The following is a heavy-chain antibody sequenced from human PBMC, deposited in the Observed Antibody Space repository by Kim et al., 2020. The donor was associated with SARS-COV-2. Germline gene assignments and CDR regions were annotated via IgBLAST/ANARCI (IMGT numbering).Heavy chain of an antibody. CDR1: GFTFSSYA. J-gene: IGHJ5*02. Sequence: GGSLRLSCAASGFTFSSYAMHWVRQAPGKGLEWVAVIWYDGSNKYYADSVKGRFTISRDNSKNTLYLQMNSLRAEDTAVYYCAKDVSSSLNWFDPWGQGTLVTVSS. CDR2: IWYDGSNK. V-gene: IGHV3-33*06. D-gene: IGHD6-13*01. CDR3: AKDVSSSLNWFDP.